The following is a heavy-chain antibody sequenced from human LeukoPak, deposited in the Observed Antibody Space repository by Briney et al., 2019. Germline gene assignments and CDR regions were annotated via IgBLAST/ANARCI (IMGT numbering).Heavy chain of an antibody. J-gene: IGHJ5*02. V-gene: IGHV5-51*01. Sequence: GESLKISCKGSGYSFTSYWIGWVRQMPGKGLEWMGIIYVGDSDTRYSPSFQGQVTISADKSISTAYLQWSSLKASDTAMYYCARRGSSWDVYNWFDPWGQGTLVTVSS. CDR3: ARRGSSWDVYNWFDP. D-gene: IGHD6-13*01. CDR2: IYVGDSDT. CDR1: GYSFTSYW.